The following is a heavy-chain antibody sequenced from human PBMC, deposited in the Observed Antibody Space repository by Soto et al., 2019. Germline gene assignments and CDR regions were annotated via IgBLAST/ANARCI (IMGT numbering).Heavy chain of an antibody. CDR3: AAGSQYYYGSGTGNYGMDV. CDR2: IVVGSGNT. Sequence: ASVKVSCKASGFTFTSSAVQWVRQARGQRLEWIGWIVVGSGNTNYAQKFQERVTITRDMSTSTAYMELSSLRSEDTAVYYCAAGSQYYYGSGTGNYGMDVWGQGTTVTVSS. J-gene: IGHJ6*02. V-gene: IGHV1-58*01. D-gene: IGHD3-10*01. CDR1: GFTFTSSA.